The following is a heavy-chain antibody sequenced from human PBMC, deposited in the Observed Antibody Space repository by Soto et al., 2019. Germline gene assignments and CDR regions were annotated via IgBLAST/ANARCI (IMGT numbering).Heavy chain of an antibody. CDR1: GYTFYSYA. J-gene: IGHJ4*02. Sequence: QVQLVQSGAEVKKPGASVKVSCKASGYTFYSYAISWVRQAPGQGLEWMGWIITYNGNTNYAQKLQGRVTMTTDTSTTAADMDLRSLRSDDTAVYYCARTGPPVDYWGQGTLVTVSS. CDR2: IITYNGNT. CDR3: ARTGPPVDY. V-gene: IGHV1-18*01.